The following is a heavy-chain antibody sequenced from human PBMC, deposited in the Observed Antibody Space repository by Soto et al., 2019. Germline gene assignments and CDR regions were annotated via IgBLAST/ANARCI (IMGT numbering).Heavy chain of an antibody. Sequence: QVQLVQSGAEMKTPGSSVKVSCKASGGTFSNYAINWVRQAPGQGLEWMGELLPIYGTVNYAQKFQGRVTITADESTNTAYMELSSLRSQDTAVNHCARGAPYDTSGYPFDYWGRGTLVTVSS. CDR1: GGTFSNYA. J-gene: IGHJ4*02. CDR3: ARGAPYDTSGYPFDY. CDR2: LLPIYGTV. D-gene: IGHD3-22*01. V-gene: IGHV1-69*01.